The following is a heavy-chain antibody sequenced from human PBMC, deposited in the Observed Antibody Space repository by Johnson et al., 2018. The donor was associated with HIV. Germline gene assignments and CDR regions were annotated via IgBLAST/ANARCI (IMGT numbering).Heavy chain of an antibody. V-gene: IGHV3-7*01. CDR2: IKQDGSEK. J-gene: IGHJ3*02. Sequence: VWLVEFGGGLVQPGRSLRLSCAASGFTFSSYWMSWVRQAPGKGLEWVANIKQDGSEKYYVDSVKGRFTISRDNAKNSLYLQMNSLRAEDTAVYYCARVGAAGVDAFDIWGQGTMVTVSS. CDR1: GFTFSSYW. CDR3: ARVGAAGVDAFDI. D-gene: IGHD6-25*01.